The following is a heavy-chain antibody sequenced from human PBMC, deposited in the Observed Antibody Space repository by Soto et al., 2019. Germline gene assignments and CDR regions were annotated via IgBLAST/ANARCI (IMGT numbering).Heavy chain of an antibody. CDR1: GFTFSDYA. V-gene: IGHV3-30*03. Sequence: GGSLRLSCAASGFTFSDYAMHWVRQAPGKGLEWVAVVSHDGRNTHYADSVKGRFTISRDSSKNTVSLEMTSLRAEDTAVYYCARGTDTHLGRRGGSWKARNYYGMDVWGQGTTVTVSS. CDR2: VSHDGRNT. CDR3: ARGTDTHLGRRGGSWKARNYYGMDV. D-gene: IGHD2-15*01. J-gene: IGHJ6*02.